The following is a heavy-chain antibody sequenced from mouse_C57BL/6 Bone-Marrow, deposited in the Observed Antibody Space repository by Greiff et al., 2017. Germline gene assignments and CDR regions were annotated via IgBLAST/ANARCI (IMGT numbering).Heavy chain of an antibody. Sequence: EVKLMESGGGLVKPGGSLKLSCAASGFTFSSYTMSWVRQTPEKRLEWVATISGGGGNTYYPDSVKGRFTISRDNAKNTLYLQMSSLRSEDTALYYCASDYGAWFAYWGQGTLVTVSA. J-gene: IGHJ3*01. CDR2: ISGGGGNT. V-gene: IGHV5-9*01. CDR1: GFTFSSYT. D-gene: IGHD2-4*01. CDR3: ASDYGAWFAY.